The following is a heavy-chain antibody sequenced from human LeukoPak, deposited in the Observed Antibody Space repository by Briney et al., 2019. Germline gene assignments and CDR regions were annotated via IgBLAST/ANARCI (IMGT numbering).Heavy chain of an antibody. CDR2: ISSSSSYI. CDR3: AREYYCSGGSCYPRAFDI. CDR1: GFTFSSYS. Sequence: GGSLRLSCAASGFTFSSYSMNWVRQAPGKGLEWVSSISSSSSYIYYADSVKGRFTISRDNAKNSLYLQMNSLRAEDTAVYYCAREYYCSGGSCYPRAFDIWGQGTMVTVSP. J-gene: IGHJ3*02. V-gene: IGHV3-21*01. D-gene: IGHD2-15*01.